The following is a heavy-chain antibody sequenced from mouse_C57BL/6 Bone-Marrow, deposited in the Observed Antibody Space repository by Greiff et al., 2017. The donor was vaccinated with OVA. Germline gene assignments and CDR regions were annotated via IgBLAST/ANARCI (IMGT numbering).Heavy chain of an antibody. CDR1: GYTFTSYT. D-gene: IGHD1-1*01. J-gene: IGHJ1*03. CDR2: INPSSGYT. Sequence: VQRVESGAELARPGASVKMSCKASGYTFTSYTMHWVKQRPGQGLEWIGYINPSSGYTKYNQKFKDKATLTADKSSSTAYMQLSSLTSEDSAVYYCARAPLYYGSPWYFDVWGTGTTVTVSS. V-gene: IGHV1-4*01. CDR3: ARAPLYYGSPWYFDV.